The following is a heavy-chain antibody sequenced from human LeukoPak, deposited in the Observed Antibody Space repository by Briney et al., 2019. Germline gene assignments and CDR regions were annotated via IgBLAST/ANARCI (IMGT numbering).Heavy chain of an antibody. Sequence: GASVKVSFKASGYTFTSYYMHWVRQAPGQGLEWMGIINPSGGSTSYAQKFQGRVTMTRDTSTSTVYMELSSLRSEDTAVYYCALRPAGTSYGMDVWGQGTTVTVSS. D-gene: IGHD6-13*01. CDR2: INPSGGST. J-gene: IGHJ6*02. CDR1: GYTFTSYY. V-gene: IGHV1-46*01. CDR3: ALRPAGTSYGMDV.